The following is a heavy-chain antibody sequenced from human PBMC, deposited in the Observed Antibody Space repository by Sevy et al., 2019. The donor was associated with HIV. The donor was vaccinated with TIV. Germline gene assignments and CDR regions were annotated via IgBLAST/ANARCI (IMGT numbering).Heavy chain of an antibody. CDR1: GFTFSNYA. D-gene: IGHD6-13*01. CDR3: ASGMYNSGWYAPGDFDI. Sequence: GGSLRLSCVVSGFTFSNYAMSWVRQAPGKGLEWVSGIGSSGDNTYYEDSVKDRFIISRDNPKNTMYLQMNSLRAEVTAVFYCASGMYNSGWYAPGDFDIWGQGALVTVSS. CDR2: IGSSGDNT. V-gene: IGHV3-23*01. J-gene: IGHJ4*02.